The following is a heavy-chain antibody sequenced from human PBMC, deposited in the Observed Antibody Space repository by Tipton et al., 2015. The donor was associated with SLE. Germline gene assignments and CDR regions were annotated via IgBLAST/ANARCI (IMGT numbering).Heavy chain of an antibody. V-gene: IGHV4-30-4*01. J-gene: IGHJ5*02. CDR2: IYYSGST. CDR3: AREHRLEYGGNSDWFDP. D-gene: IGHD4-23*01. Sequence: LRLSCAVSGGSISSGDYYWNWIRQPPGKGLEWIGYIYYSGSTYYNPSLKSRVTISVDTSKNQFSLKLSSVTPEDTAVYYCAREHRLEYGGNSDWFDPWGQGTLVTVSS. CDR1: GGSISSGDYY.